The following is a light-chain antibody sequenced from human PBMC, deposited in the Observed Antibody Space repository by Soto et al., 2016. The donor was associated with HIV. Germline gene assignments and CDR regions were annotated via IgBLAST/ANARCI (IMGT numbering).Light chain of an antibody. CDR2: AAS. CDR3: QQSYNTPPWT. V-gene: IGKV1-39*01. J-gene: IGKJ1*01. Sequence: DIQMTQSPSSLSASVGDRVTITCRTSQRISTYLNWYQQKPGKAPNLLIYAASNLQSGVPSRFSGSGSGTDFTLTISNLQPEDFATYYCQQSYNTPPWTFGQGTKLEIK. CDR1: QRISTY.